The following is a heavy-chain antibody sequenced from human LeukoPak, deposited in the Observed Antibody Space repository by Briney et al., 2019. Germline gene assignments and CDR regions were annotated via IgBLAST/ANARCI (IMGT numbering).Heavy chain of an antibody. J-gene: IGHJ4*02. D-gene: IGHD3-22*01. V-gene: IGHV3-30*02. CDR1: GFTFSSYG. CDR3: ARDQTHDSSGYCHY. CDR2: IRYDGSNK. Sequence: GGSLRLSCAASGFTFSSYGMHWVRQAPGKGLEWVAFIRYDGSNKYYADSVKGRFTISRDNSKNTLYLQMNSLRAEDTAVYYCARDQTHDSSGYCHYWGQGTLVTVSS.